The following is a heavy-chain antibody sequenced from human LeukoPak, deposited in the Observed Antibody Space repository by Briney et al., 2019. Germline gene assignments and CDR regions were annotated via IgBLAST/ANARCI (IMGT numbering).Heavy chain of an antibody. D-gene: IGHD6-19*01. CDR1: GDSFSSNSAA. CDR2: TYYRSKWYN. V-gene: IGHV6-1*01. CDR3: ARSPIAVAGENWFDP. J-gene: IGHJ5*02. Sequence: SQTLSLTCAISGDSFSSNSAAWNWIRQSPSRGLEWLGRTYYRSKWYNDYAVSVKSRITINPDTSKNQFPLLLNSLTPEDTAVYYCARSPIAVAGENWFDPWGQGTLVTVSS.